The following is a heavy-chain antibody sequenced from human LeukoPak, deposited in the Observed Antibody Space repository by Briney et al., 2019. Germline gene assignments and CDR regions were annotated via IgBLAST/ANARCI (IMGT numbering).Heavy chain of an antibody. CDR3: ATLLFQTSHRAFDI. D-gene: IGHD2-21*01. CDR2: ISTGSHTI. J-gene: IGHJ3*02. Sequence: GGSLRLSCAASGFIFSTYPMSWVRQSPAKGLEWISYISTGSHTIYYADSVKGRFTISRDNAKNSLYLQMNGLRDEDSAVYYCATLLFQTSHRAFDIWGQGTMVTVSS. CDR1: GFIFSTYP. V-gene: IGHV3-48*02.